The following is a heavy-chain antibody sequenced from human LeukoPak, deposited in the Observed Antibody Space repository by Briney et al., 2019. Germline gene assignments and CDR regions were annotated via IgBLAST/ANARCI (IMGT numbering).Heavy chain of an antibody. Sequence: ASVKVSCKASGHTFTSCNKHWVRQAPGQGLEWMGIINPSGGSTNYAQKFQGRVTMTRGMSTGTVHTELSSLRYEDTAIYYCARADDSSGYYYYYYMDVWGKGTTVTVSS. D-gene: IGHD3-22*01. CDR3: ARADDSSGYYYYYYMDV. CDR2: INPSGGST. J-gene: IGHJ6*03. CDR1: GHTFTSCN. V-gene: IGHV1-46*01.